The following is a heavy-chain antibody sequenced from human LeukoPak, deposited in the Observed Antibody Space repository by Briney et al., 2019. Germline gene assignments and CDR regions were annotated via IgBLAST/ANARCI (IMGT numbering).Heavy chain of an antibody. CDR1: GGSISSGGYY. CDR2: IYYSGST. Sequence: SETLSLTCTVSGGSISSGGYYWSWIRQHPGKGLEWIGYIYYSGSTYYNPSLKSRVTISVDTSKNQFSLKLSSVTAADTAVYYCASNDYYGSGSWVARFDPWGQGTLVTVSS. V-gene: IGHV4-31*03. CDR3: ASNDYYGSGSWVARFDP. D-gene: IGHD3-10*01. J-gene: IGHJ5*02.